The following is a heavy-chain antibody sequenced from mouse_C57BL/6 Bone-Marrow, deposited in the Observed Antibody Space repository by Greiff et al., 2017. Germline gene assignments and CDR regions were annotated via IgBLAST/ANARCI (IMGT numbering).Heavy chain of an antibody. D-gene: IGHD1-1*01. Sequence: QVQLQQSGAELMKPGASVKLSSKATGYTFTGYWIEWVNQRPGHGLEWIGEILPGSGSTNYNEKFKGKATFTADTSSNTAYMQLSSLTTEDSAIYYCARAITTVVATDYAMDYWGQGTSVTVSS. CDR1: GYTFTGYW. CDR3: ARAITTVVATDYAMDY. J-gene: IGHJ4*01. V-gene: IGHV1-9*01. CDR2: ILPGSGST.